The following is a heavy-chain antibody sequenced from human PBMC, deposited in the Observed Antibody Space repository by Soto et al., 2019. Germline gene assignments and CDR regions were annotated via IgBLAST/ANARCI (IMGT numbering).Heavy chain of an antibody. J-gene: IGHJ6*02. CDR1: GGSFSGYY. Sequence: SETLSLTCAVYGGSFSGYYWSWVRQSPGKGLEWIGEINHSGSANYNPSLQSRVALSVDASKSQFSLKLTSVTAADTAVYYCARGSGWYIDYYYTMDVWGQGTTVTVSS. CDR3: ARGSGWYIDYYYTMDV. D-gene: IGHD6-19*01. CDR2: INHSGSA. V-gene: IGHV4-34*01.